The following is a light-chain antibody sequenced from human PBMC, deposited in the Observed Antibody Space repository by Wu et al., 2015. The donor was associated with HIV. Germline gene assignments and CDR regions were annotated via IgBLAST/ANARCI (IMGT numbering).Light chain of an antibody. Sequence: DIVLTQSPGTLSLSPGERATLSCRATQNINTYLAWYQQRPGQAPRLLIYGASSRATGIPNRFSGSGSGTDFTLIISRLEPEDFAVYYCQQYGTSPPTFGPGPSGYQT. CDR1: QNINTY. V-gene: IGKV3-20*01. CDR2: GAS. CDR3: QQYGTSPPT. J-gene: IGKJ3*01.